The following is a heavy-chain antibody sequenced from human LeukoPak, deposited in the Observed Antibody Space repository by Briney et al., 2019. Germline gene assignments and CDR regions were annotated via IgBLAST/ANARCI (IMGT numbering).Heavy chain of an antibody. D-gene: IGHD1-26*01. V-gene: IGHV5-51*01. CDR3: ARLKQGELPRSYFDY. J-gene: IGHJ4*02. CDR1: GYSFTSYW. CDR2: IYPGDSDT. Sequence: GESLKISCKGSGYSFTSYWIGWVRQRPGKGLEWMGIIYPGDSDTRYSPSFQGQVTISADKSISTAYLQWSSLKASDTAMYYCARLKQGELPRSYFDYWGQGTLVTVSS.